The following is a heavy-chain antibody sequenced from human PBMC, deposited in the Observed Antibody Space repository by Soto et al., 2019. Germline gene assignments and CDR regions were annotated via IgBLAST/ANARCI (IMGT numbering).Heavy chain of an antibody. CDR1: GGTFSSYA. CDR3: ARDTSYYDSSGSAFDI. V-gene: IGHV1-69*13. CDR2: IIPIFGTA. D-gene: IGHD3-22*01. Sequence: SVKVSCKASGGTFSSYAISWVRQAPGQGLEWMGGIIPIFGTANYAQKFQGRVTITADESTSTAYMELSSLRSEDTAVYYCARDTSYYDSSGSAFDIWGQGTMVTVSS. J-gene: IGHJ3*02.